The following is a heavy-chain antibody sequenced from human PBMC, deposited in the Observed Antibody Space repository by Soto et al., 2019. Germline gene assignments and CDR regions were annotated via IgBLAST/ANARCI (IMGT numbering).Heavy chain of an antibody. J-gene: IGHJ6*02. Sequence: PGESLKISCKGSGYSFTSCWIGWVRQMPGKGLEWMGIIYPGDSDTRYSPSFQGQVTISADKSISTAYLQWSSLKASDTAMYHCARQYYYDSSGYTGRYYYGMDVWGQGTTVTVSS. CDR3: ARQYYYDSSGYTGRYYYGMDV. V-gene: IGHV5-51*01. D-gene: IGHD3-22*01. CDR1: GYSFTSCW. CDR2: IYPGDSDT.